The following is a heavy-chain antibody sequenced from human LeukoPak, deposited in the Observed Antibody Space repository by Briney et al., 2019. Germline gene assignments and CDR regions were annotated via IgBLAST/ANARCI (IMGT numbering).Heavy chain of an antibody. Sequence: GGSLRLSCAASGFFSRHSVNWVRQAPGKGLEWLSSIRTGGYIHYAESTKGRFLISRDNARDSLYLQMNRLSAEDTAIYYCAGALCSGGSCYSFNYWGQGTLVTVSS. CDR3: AGALCSGGSCYSFNY. J-gene: IGHJ4*02. V-gene: IGHV3-21*01. D-gene: IGHD2-15*01. CDR2: IRTGGYI. CDR1: GFFSRHS.